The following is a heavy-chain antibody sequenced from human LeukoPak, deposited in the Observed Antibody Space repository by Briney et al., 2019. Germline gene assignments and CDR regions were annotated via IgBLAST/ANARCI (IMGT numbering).Heavy chain of an antibody. Sequence: SVKVSCKASGGTFSSYAVSWVRQAPGQGLEWMGRIIPIFGTANYAQKFQGRVTITTDESTSTAYMELSSLRSEDTAVYYCARCAGYSSGWYFYWGQGTLVTVSS. CDR1: GGTFSSYA. CDR3: ARCAGYSSGWYFY. V-gene: IGHV1-69*05. J-gene: IGHJ4*02. D-gene: IGHD6-19*01. CDR2: IIPIFGTA.